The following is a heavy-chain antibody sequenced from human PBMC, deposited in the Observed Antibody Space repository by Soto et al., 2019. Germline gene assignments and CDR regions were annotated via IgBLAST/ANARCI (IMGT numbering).Heavy chain of an antibody. J-gene: IGHJ6*02. V-gene: IGHV1-18*01. D-gene: IGHD3-22*01. CDR1: GYTFTSYG. Sequence: WASVKVSCKASGYTFTSYGISWVRQAPGQGLEWMGWISAYNGNTNYAQKLQGRVTVTTDTSTSTAYMELRSLRSDDTAVYYCARDISGYYYPYYYYYYGMDVWGQGTTVTVSS. CDR2: ISAYNGNT. CDR3: ARDISGYYYPYYYYYYGMDV.